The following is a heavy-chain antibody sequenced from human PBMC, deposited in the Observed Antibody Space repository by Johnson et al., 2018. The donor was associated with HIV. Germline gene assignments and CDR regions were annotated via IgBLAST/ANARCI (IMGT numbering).Heavy chain of an antibody. Sequence: VQLVESGGGLVKPGGSLRLSCAASGFTFSNAWMSWVRQAPGKGLEWVSVIYSGGSTYYADSVKGRFTISRDNSKNTLYLQMKSLRAEDTALYYCASHRSIAADDAFDIWGQGTMVTVSS. J-gene: IGHJ3*02. CDR3: ASHRSIAADDAFDI. CDR1: GFTFSNAW. CDR2: IYSGGST. D-gene: IGHD6-13*01. V-gene: IGHV3-66*04.